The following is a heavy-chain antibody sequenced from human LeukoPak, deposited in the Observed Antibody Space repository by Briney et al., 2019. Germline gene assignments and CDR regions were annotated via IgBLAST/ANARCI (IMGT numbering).Heavy chain of an antibody. Sequence: SETLSLTCTVSRGSVTSYYWSWIRQPPGKGLEWIGDIYFSGNTKYNPSLPSRVTISLDTSQNQFSLRLRSVTAADTAVYYCARDPSHHSGTFDIWGQGTMVTVSS. V-gene: IGHV4-59*02. D-gene: IGHD2-15*01. CDR2: IYFSGNT. CDR3: ARDPSHHSGTFDI. J-gene: IGHJ3*02. CDR1: RGSVTSYY.